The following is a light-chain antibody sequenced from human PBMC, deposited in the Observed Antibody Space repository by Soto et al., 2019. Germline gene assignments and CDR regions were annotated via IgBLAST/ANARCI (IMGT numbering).Light chain of an antibody. J-gene: IGKJ2*01. Sequence: EVVLTQSPGTLSLSPGERATLSCRASQSVSNNYFAWYQQKPGQAPRPLIFGSSDRATGIPDRFSGSGSGTDFSLTISRLELEDFAVYYCQQYGSSPPYTFGQGTKLEIK. CDR1: QSVSNNY. CDR2: GSS. V-gene: IGKV3-20*01. CDR3: QQYGSSPPYT.